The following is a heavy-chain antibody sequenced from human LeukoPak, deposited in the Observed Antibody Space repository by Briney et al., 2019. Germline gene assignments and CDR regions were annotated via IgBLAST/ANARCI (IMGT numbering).Heavy chain of an antibody. D-gene: IGHD3-16*01. CDR2: IYYSGST. CDR3: VRGSTLRHYQY. CDR1: GGSISSSTYY. J-gene: IGHJ4*02. V-gene: IGHV4-39*01. Sequence: SETLSLTCTVSGGSISSSTYYWGWIRRPPGKGLEWIGSIYYSGSTYYSPSLKSRVTVSVDTSKNQFSLNLSSVTAADTAVYYCVRGSTLRHYQYWGQGTLVTVSS.